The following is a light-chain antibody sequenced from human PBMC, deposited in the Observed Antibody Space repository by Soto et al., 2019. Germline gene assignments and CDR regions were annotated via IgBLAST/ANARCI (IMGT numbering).Light chain of an antibody. V-gene: IGLV4-69*01. Sequence: QLVLTQSPSASASLGAPVKLTCTLSSGHSSYAIAWHQQQPEKGPRYLMNLNSDGSHSKGDGIPDRFSGSSSGAERYLTISSLQSEDEADYYCQTWGTGFRVFGGGTKLTVL. CDR1: SGHSSYA. J-gene: IGLJ3*02. CDR2: LNSDGSH. CDR3: QTWGTGFRV.